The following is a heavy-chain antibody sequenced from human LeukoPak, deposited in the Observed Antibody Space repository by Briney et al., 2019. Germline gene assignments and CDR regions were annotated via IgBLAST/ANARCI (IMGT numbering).Heavy chain of an antibody. CDR3: ARDLATFYSSSSPPDY. V-gene: IGHV1-18*01. CDR1: GYTFTSYG. J-gene: IGHJ4*02. CDR2: ISAYNGNT. D-gene: IGHD6-6*01. Sequence: ASVKVSCKASGYTFTSYGISWVRQAPGQGLGWMGWISAYNGNTNYAQKLQGRVTMTTDTSTSTAYMELRSLRSDDTAVYYCARDLATFYSSSSPPDYWGQGTLVTVSS.